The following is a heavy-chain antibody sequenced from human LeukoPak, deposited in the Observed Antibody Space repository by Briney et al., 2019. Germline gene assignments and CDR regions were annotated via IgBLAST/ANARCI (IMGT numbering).Heavy chain of an antibody. D-gene: IGHD3-22*01. CDR3: AIMHGYYDGSGYWVQ. Sequence: GGSLRLSCAASGFTFGSYGMSWVRQAPGQGLEWVSFITPNADRTSYADSVEGRFTISRDNPRNTLYMQMNSLRDEDTALYYCAIMHGYYDGSGYWVQWGQGTLVTVSS. J-gene: IGHJ1*01. CDR1: GFTFGSYG. CDR2: ITPNADRT. V-gene: IGHV3-23*01.